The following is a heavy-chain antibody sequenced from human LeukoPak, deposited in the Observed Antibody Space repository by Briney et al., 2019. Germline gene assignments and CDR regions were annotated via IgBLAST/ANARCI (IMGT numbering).Heavy chain of an antibody. CDR2: TSGSGGST. CDR3: AKLPVATIGPYYFDY. Sequence: PGGSLRLSCAASGFTFSSYAMSWVRQAPGKGLEWVSATSGSGGSTYYADSVKGRFTISRDNSKNTLYLQMNSLRAEDTAVYYCAKLPVATIGPYYFDYWGQGTLVTVSS. D-gene: IGHD5-12*01. J-gene: IGHJ4*02. V-gene: IGHV3-23*01. CDR1: GFTFSSYA.